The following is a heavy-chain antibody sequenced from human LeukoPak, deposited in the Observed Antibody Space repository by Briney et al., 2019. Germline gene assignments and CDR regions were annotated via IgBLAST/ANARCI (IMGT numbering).Heavy chain of an antibody. CDR1: GCTFSNYE. CDR3: ARDYGGSSPFDY. Sequence: GGSLRLFCAASGCTFSNYEMHWVRQAPGKGLEWVSYISSSGSDIYYADSVKGRFTISRDNAKNSLYLHMNSLRAEDTAVYYCARDYGGSSPFDYWGQGTLVTVSS. D-gene: IGHD4-23*01. V-gene: IGHV3-48*03. J-gene: IGHJ4*02. CDR2: ISSSGSDI.